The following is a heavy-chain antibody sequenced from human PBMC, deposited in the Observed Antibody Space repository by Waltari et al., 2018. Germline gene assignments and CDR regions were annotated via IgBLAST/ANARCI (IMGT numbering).Heavy chain of an antibody. Sequence: EVQLVQSGAEVKKPGESLKISCKGSGYSFTSYWIGWVRQMPGKGLEWMGIISPGDSDTRYSPSFQGQVTISADKSISTAYLQWSSLKASDTAMYYCARVYDSSGWDSDAGYFDYWGQGTLVTVSS. CDR3: ARVYDSSGWDSDAGYFDY. J-gene: IGHJ4*02. CDR2: ISPGDSDT. D-gene: IGHD3-22*01. V-gene: IGHV5-51*03. CDR1: GYSFTSYW.